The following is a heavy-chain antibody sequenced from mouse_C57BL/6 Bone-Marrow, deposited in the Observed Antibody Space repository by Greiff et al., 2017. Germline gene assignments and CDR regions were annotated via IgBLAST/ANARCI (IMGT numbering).Heavy chain of an antibody. CDR2: IYPGDGDT. Sequence: VQLQQSGPELVKPGASVKISCKASGYAFSSSWMNWVKQRPGKGLEWIGRIYPGDGDTNYNGKFKGKATLTADKSSSTAYMQLSSLTSEDSAVYCCARGEGAIDYWGQGTSVTVSS. D-gene: IGHD3-3*01. CDR3: ARGEGAIDY. J-gene: IGHJ4*01. CDR1: GYAFSSSW. V-gene: IGHV1-82*01.